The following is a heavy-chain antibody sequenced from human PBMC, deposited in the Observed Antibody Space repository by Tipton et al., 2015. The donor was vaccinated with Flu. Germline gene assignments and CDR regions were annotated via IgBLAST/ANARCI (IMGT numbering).Heavy chain of an antibody. CDR3: ARGGVRGWSGYFPHFDH. CDR2: ISDYNGNT. V-gene: IGHV1-18*01. Sequence: QMQLVQSGAEVKKPGASVRVSCKASGYTFTSYGITWVRQAPGQGLEWMGWISDYNGNTNYAQKLQGRVTMTTDTSTSTAYMELRSLRSDDTAVYYCARGGVRGWSGYFPHFDHWGQGTLVTVSS. J-gene: IGHJ4*02. CDR1: GYTFTSYG. D-gene: IGHD3-3*01.